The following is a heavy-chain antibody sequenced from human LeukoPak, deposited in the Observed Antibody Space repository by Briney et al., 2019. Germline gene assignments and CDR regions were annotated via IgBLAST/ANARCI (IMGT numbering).Heavy chain of an antibody. V-gene: IGHV4-59*08. CDR3: ARHADSSGWYSP. J-gene: IGHJ5*02. D-gene: IGHD6-19*01. CDR2: IYYSGST. CDR1: GGSISSYY. Sequence: SETLSLTCTVSGGSISSYYWSWIRQPPGKGLEWIGYIYYSGSTNYNPSLKSRVTISVDTSKNQFSLKLSSVTAADTAVYYCARHADSSGWYSPWGQGTLVTVSS.